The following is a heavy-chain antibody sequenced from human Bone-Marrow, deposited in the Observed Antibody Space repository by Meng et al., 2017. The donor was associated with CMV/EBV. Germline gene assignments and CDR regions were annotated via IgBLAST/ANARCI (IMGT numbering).Heavy chain of an antibody. CDR1: GFTFSSYA. V-gene: IGHV3-30-3*01. CDR3: ATLGYCSSTSCSLYYYYGMDV. CDR2: IPYDGSNK. J-gene: IGHJ6*02. D-gene: IGHD2-2*01. Sequence: LSLTCAASGFTFSSYAMHWVRQAPGKGLEWVAVIPYDGSNKYYADSVKGRFTISRDNSKNTLYLQMNSLRAEDTAVYYCATLGYCSSTSCSLYYYYGMDVWGQGTTVTVSS.